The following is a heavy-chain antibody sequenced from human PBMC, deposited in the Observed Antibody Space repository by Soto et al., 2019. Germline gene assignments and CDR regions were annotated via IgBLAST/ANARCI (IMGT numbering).Heavy chain of an antibody. J-gene: IGHJ6*02. D-gene: IGHD2-15*01. CDR1: GRSITSGDYF. Sequence: QVQLQESGPGLVKPAQNLSLTCAVSGRSITSGDYFWSWIRQSPGKVLEWIGYIYFVGSTHYTPSLQSRASISIDTSRNHFTLKLNAVTAADTSVYYCARYCSSTCRFDFGVDVLGQGLAVTVSS. CDR2: IYFVGST. CDR3: ARYCSSTCRFDFGVDV. V-gene: IGHV4-30-4*01.